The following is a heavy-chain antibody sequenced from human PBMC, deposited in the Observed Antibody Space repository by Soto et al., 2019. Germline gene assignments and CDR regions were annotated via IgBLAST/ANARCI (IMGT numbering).Heavy chain of an antibody. J-gene: IGHJ6*02. V-gene: IGHV3-11*06. CDR3: ARTTSRMGFYYYYGMDV. CDR2: ISSRSSYT. Sequence: PGGSLRLSCAASGFTFSDYYMSWIRQAPGKGLEWVSYISSRSSYTNYADSVKGRFTISRDNAKNSLYLQMNSLRAEDTAVYYCARTTSRMGFYYYYGMDVWGQGTTVTVSS. CDR1: GFTFSDYY. D-gene: IGHD1-26*01.